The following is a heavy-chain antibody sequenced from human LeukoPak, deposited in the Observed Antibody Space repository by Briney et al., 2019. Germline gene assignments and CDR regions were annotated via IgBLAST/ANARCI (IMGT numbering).Heavy chain of an antibody. CDR3: ARAKRYCSGGNCYSVPDY. J-gene: IGHJ4*02. CDR1: GFTVSTNY. Sequence: PGGSLRLSCAASGFTVSTNYMSWVRQAPGKGLEWVGRTRNKANSYTTEYAASVKGRFTISRDDSKNSLYLQMNSLKTEDTAVYYCARAKRYCSGGNCYSVPDYWGQGTLVTVSS. V-gene: IGHV3-72*01. D-gene: IGHD2-15*01. CDR2: TRNKANSYTT.